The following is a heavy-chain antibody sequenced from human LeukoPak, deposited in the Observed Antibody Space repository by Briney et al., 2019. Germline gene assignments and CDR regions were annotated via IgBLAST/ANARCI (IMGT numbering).Heavy chain of an antibody. CDR2: ISYDGSNK. CDR3: AKGVRGGYYYGMDV. CDR1: EFTFSSYA. Sequence: GRSLRLSGAASEFTFSSYAMHWVLQAPGKGLEWVAVISYDGSNKYYADSVKGRFTISRDNAKNSLYLQMNSLRAEDTAVYYCAKGVRGGYYYGMDVWGQGTTVTVSS. D-gene: IGHD3-10*01. J-gene: IGHJ6*02. V-gene: IGHV3-30-3*01.